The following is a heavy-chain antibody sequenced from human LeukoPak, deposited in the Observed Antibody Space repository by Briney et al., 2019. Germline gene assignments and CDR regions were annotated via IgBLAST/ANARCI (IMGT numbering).Heavy chain of an antibody. CDR1: GFTFSTYR. J-gene: IGHJ4*02. CDR3: ASLSRFIGSNPDY. Sequence: AGGSLRLSCAASGFTFSTYRMSWVRQAPGKGLEWVAYIKEDGSEKMYVDSVKGRFTISRDNAKNSLYLQMNSLRAEDTAVYYCASLSRFIGSNPDYWGQGTLVTVSS. CDR2: IKEDGSEK. V-gene: IGHV3-7*01. D-gene: IGHD3-3*01.